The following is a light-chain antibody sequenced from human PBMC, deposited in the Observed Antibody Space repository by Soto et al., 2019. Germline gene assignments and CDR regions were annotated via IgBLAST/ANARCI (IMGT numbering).Light chain of an antibody. CDR1: QSVSSF. Sequence: IVLTQSPGTLSLSPGERASLSCKASQSVSSFLAWYQQKPGQAPRLLIYDASNRAAGIPGRFSGSGSGTDFTLTISSLEAEDYAVYYCQQRTDWPPAWTFGQGTKVEIK. V-gene: IGKV3-11*01. CDR3: QQRTDWPPAWT. J-gene: IGKJ1*01. CDR2: DAS.